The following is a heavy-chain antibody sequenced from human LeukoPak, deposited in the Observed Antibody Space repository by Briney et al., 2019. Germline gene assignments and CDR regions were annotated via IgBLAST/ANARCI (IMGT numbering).Heavy chain of an antibody. J-gene: IGHJ4*02. D-gene: IGHD3-10*01. V-gene: IGHV4-61*01. Sequence: SETLSLTCTVSGGSFSSGRYYWSWLRPPPGKGLEWIGYIDCSGRTNYNPSLKSRVIILVDTSKNQSSLKLSSATAADTAVYYWAGGVIIGGFDYWGQGALVSVSS. CDR2: IDCSGRT. CDR1: GGSFSSGRYY. CDR3: AGGVIIGGFDY.